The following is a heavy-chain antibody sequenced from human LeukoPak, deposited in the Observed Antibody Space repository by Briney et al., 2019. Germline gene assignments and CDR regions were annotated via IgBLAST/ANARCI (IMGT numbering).Heavy chain of an antibody. CDR2: ISGSSTNT. CDR1: GFTFSSYA. Sequence: PGGSLRLSCAASGFTFSSYAMSWVRQAPGKGLEWVSAISGSSTNTFYADSVKGRFTIPRDKSKHTLYLQMNSLRAEDTAVYYCVRDGAVVTSGNYPWRYFQYWGQGTLVTVSS. CDR3: VRDGAVVTSGNYPWRYFQY. J-gene: IGHJ1*01. V-gene: IGHV3-23*01. D-gene: IGHD3-10*01.